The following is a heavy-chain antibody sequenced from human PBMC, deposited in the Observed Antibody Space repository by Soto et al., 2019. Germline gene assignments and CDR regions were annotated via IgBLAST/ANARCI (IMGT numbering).Heavy chain of an antibody. J-gene: IGHJ6*02. CDR1: GFTVSSYS. D-gene: IGHD2-8*01. Sequence: ELQLVESGGGLVQLGGSLRLSCAASGFTVSSYSMNWVRQAPGKGLEWVSYISSSSSTIYYADSVKGRFTISRDNAKNSLYLQMNSLRDEDTAVYYCARREKYYYYYYGMDVWGQGTTVTVSS. CDR3: ARREKYYYYYYGMDV. CDR2: ISSSSSTI. V-gene: IGHV3-48*02.